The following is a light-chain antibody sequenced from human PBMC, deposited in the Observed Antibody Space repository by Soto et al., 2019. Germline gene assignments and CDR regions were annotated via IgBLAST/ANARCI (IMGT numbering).Light chain of an antibody. J-gene: IGKJ1*01. CDR3: QQSYTTLWT. CDR2: AAS. V-gene: IGKV1-39*01. CDR1: QNINTC. Sequence: DIQMTQSPSSLSASVGDRVTITCRASQNINTCLNWYQQTPGKAPKVLIYAASSLQSGVPSRFSGSGSGTDFTLTISSLQPEDFATYYCQQSYTTLWTFGQGTKVEIK.